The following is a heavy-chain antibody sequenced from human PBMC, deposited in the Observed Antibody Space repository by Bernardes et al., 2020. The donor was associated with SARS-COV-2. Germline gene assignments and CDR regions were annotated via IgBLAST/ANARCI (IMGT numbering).Heavy chain of an antibody. Sequence: GGSLRLSCAASGFTFSSYAMNWVRQAPGKGLEWVSGLSGGGDTTYYAESVRGRFTISRDNSKNQFSLKLSSVTAADTAVYYCARQHLGGVTIFGVVTTDRYFDYWGQGTLVTVSS. CDR3: ARQHLGGVTIFGVVTTDRYFDY. D-gene: IGHD3-3*01. J-gene: IGHJ4*02. CDR1: GFTFSSYA. CDR2: LSGGGDTT. V-gene: IGHV3-23*01.